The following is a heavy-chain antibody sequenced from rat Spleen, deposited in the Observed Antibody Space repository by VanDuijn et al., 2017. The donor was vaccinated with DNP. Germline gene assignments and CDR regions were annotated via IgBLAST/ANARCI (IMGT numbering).Heavy chain of an antibody. V-gene: IGHV1-43*01. CDR1: GYTFTSYY. J-gene: IGHJ1*01. CDR2: INTGSGGT. Sequence: QVLLQQSGAELAKPGSSVKISCKASGYTFTSYYIGWIKQTTGQGLEYIGYINTGSGGTNYNEKFRGKATLTVDTSSNTAFMQPSSLTPDDSAVYYCARRRLPYWYFDFWGPGTMVTVSS. CDR3: ARRRLPYWYFDF. D-gene: IGHD1-4*01.